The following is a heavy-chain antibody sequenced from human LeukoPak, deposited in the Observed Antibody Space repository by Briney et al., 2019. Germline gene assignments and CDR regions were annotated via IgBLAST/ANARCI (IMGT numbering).Heavy chain of an antibody. D-gene: IGHD5-18*01. J-gene: IGHJ4*02. V-gene: IGHV4-4*02. CDR3: ARVDTAMVTVDY. CDR1: GGSISSSNW. CDR2: IYHSGST. Sequence: PSGTLSLTCAVSGGSISSSNWWSWVRQPPGKGLEWIGEIYHSGSTNYNPSLKSRVTISVDTSKNQFSLKLNSVTAADTAVYYCARVDTAMVTVDYWGQGTLVTVSS.